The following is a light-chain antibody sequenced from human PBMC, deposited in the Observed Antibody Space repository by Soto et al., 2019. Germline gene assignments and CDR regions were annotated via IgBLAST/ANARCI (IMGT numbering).Light chain of an antibody. CDR1: QSINSY. CDR3: QQSYSTPRT. J-gene: IGKJ2*02. Sequence: DIQMTQSPSSLSASVGDRVTITCRASQSINSYLNWYQQKPGKAPKLLIYAASSLQSGVPSRFSGSGSGTDCTLTISSLQPEDFATYYCQQSYSTPRTFGQGTKLETK. V-gene: IGKV1-39*01. CDR2: AAS.